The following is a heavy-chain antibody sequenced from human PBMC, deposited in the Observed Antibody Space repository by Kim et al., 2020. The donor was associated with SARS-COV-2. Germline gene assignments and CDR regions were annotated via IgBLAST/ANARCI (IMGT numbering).Heavy chain of an antibody. J-gene: IGHJ4*02. V-gene: IGHV3-23*01. D-gene: IGHD3-10*01. CDR3: AKGGMVREYDY. CDR2: T. Sequence: TTAPHPVTGRFPTPRCNSKNTLYLQMNSLRAEDTAVYYCAKGGMVREYDYWGQGTLVTVSS.